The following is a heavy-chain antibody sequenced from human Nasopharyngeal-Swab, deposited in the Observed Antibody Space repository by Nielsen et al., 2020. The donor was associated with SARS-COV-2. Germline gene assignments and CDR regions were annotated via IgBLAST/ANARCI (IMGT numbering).Heavy chain of an antibody. V-gene: IGHV5-51*01. CDR2: IYPGDSDT. J-gene: IGHJ6*03. CDR1: GYSFTSYW. Sequence: GESPKIPRKGPGYSFTSYWIGWVRQMPGKGLEWMGIIYPGDSDTRNSPSFQGQVTISADKSISTAYLQWSSLKASDTAMYYCARHSSGWYRVWDYWYYMDVWGKGTTVTVSS. D-gene: IGHD6-19*01. CDR3: ARHSSGWYRVWDYWYYMDV.